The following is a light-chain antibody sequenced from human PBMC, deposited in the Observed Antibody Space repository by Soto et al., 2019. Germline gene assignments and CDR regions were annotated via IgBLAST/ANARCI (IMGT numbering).Light chain of an antibody. CDR1: SSDVGGYNY. CDR2: DVS. J-gene: IGLJ2*01. V-gene: IGLV2-14*01. CDR3: SSYTSSSFVV. Sequence: QSALTPPASVSGSPGQSITISCTSSDVGGYNYVSWYQQHPGKAPKLMIYDVSNRPSGVSNRFSGSKSGNTASLTISGLQAEDEADYYCSSYTSSSFVVFGGGTKLTVL.